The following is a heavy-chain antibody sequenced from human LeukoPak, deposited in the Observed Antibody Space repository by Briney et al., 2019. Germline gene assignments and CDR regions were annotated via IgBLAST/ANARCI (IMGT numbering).Heavy chain of an antibody. Sequence: PGGFLKLSCVASGFTFSDSAIHWCRQSSGKGLEWIGHMNKETNLYATALAASVEGRFTVSRDDSKNTAYLHMNSLKTEDTALYYCTRDSGTYNWFDLWGQGTLVTVSS. CDR2: MNKETNLYAT. CDR3: TRDSGTYNWFDL. V-gene: IGHV3-73*01. D-gene: IGHD1-26*01. J-gene: IGHJ5*02. CDR1: GFTFSDSA.